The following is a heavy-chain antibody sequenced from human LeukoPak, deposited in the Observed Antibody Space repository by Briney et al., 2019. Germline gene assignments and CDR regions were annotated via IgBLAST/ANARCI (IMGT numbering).Heavy chain of an antibody. CDR1: GHTVSGYY. CDR3: AREVTAVAVNWFDP. D-gene: IGHD6-19*01. Sequence: ASVKVSCKASGHTVSGYYLHWGRQAPGQGLEWMGWINPNSGGTNYAQKFQGRVTMSRDTSISTAYMELSRLRSDDTAVYYCAREVTAVAVNWFDPWGQGTLVTVSS. J-gene: IGHJ5*02. V-gene: IGHV1-2*02. CDR2: INPNSGGT.